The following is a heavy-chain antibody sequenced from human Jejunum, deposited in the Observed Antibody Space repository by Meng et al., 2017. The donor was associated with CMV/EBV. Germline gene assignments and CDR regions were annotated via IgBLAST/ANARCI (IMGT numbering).Heavy chain of an antibody. CDR1: SNYW. V-gene: IGHV5-51*01. Sequence: SNYWIGWVRQLRGEGLGWMGIMSPGDSDIRYSPSFQGQVTMSADKSTNTAYLQWRSLQASDTAMYYCARPRNAYDNSGTFNVWGQGTRVTVSS. CDR3: ARPRNAYDNSGTFNV. J-gene: IGHJ3*01. D-gene: IGHD3-9*01. CDR2: MSPGDSDI.